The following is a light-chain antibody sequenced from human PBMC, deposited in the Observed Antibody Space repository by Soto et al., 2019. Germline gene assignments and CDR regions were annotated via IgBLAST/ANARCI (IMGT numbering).Light chain of an antibody. Sequence: EIVMTQSPGTLSVSPGERATLSCRASQSVSSNLAWYQQKTGQAPRLLIYGASSRATGIPDRFSGSGSGTDFTLTISRLEPEDFAVYYCQQYGSSGTFGQGTKVDIK. CDR2: GAS. J-gene: IGKJ1*01. CDR3: QQYGSSGT. CDR1: QSVSSN. V-gene: IGKV3-20*01.